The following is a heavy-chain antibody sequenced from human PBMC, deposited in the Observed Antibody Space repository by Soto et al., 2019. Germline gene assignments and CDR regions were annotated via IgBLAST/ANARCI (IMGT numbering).Heavy chain of an antibody. D-gene: IGHD7-27*01. V-gene: IGHV5-51*01. CDR3: ARLGTGIDF. Sequence: SPSFQGQVTISADKSISTAYLQWSSLKASDTATYYCARLGTGIDFWGQGTLVTVSS. J-gene: IGHJ4*02.